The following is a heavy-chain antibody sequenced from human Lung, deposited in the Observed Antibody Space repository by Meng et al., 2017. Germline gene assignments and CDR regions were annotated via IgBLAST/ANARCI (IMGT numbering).Heavy chain of an antibody. CDR3: ARYVFDSSSLYSNWFDP. D-gene: IGHD3-22*01. V-gene: IGHV4-31*03. J-gene: IGHJ5*02. CDR2: IHYSGST. CDR1: GGSISSGTYY. Sequence: QVQLQESGPGLVKPSQTLSLTCTVSGGSISSGTYYLGWIRQLPGKGLEWIAYIHYSGSTYYSPSLKSRVTISVDTSKNQLSLKLSSMTAADTAVYYCARYVFDSSSLYSNWFDPWGQGTLVTVSS.